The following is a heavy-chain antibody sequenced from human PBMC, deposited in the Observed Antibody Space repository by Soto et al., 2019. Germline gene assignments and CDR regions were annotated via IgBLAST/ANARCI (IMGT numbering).Heavy chain of an antibody. CDR3: AKDTRRVAVAGAFDY. D-gene: IGHD6-19*01. CDR1: GFTFSSYA. J-gene: IGHJ4*02. Sequence: EVQLLESGGGLVQPGGSLRLSCAASGFTFSSYAMNWVRQAPGKGLEWVSVISGSGPSTYYADSVKGRFTISRDNSKNTLFLQTNSLRAEDTAVYYCAKDTRRVAVAGAFDYWGQGSLVIVSS. CDR2: ISGSGPST. V-gene: IGHV3-23*01.